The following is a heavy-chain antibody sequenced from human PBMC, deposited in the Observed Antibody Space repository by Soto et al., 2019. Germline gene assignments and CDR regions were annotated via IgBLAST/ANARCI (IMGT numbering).Heavy chain of an antibody. J-gene: IGHJ4*02. V-gene: IGHV3-30*18. CDR2: ISYDGSNK. CDR1: GFTFSSYG. D-gene: IGHD3-22*01. Sequence: GGSLRLSCVASGFTFSSYGMHWFRQAPGKGLEWVAVISYDGSNKYYADSVKGRFTISRDNSKNTLYLQMNSLRAEDTAVYYCAKVSPMIVVVYYFDYWGQGTLVTVSS. CDR3: AKVSPMIVVVYYFDY.